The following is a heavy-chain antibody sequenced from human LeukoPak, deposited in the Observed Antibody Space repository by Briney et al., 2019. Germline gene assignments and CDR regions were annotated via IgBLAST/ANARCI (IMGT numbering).Heavy chain of an antibody. D-gene: IGHD1-1*01. CDR3: ARRRTGNPGEAFDY. CDR2: IYYTGST. V-gene: IGHV4-59*01. J-gene: IGHJ4*01. CDR1: GGSIGSYY. Sequence: PSETLSLTCTVSGGSIGSYYWTWIRQPPGKGLEWIGYIYYTGSTNYNPSLKSRVTISVDTSKNQFSLKLSSVTAADTALYYCARRRTGNPGEAFDYWGQGTLVTVSS.